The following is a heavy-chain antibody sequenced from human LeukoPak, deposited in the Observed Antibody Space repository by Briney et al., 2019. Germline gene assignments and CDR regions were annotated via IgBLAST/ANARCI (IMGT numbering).Heavy chain of an antibody. Sequence: GESLNISCKGSGYSFTTYWIGWVRQMPGKGPGGMGIIYRGDSDTRHSPPFQGQVNISADKSISTAYLQWSSLKASDTAMYYCARRYGSGLLDYWGQGALVTVSS. CDR3: ARRYGSGLLDY. D-gene: IGHD3-10*01. J-gene: IGHJ4*02. CDR2: IYRGDSDT. V-gene: IGHV5-51*01. CDR1: GYSFTTYW.